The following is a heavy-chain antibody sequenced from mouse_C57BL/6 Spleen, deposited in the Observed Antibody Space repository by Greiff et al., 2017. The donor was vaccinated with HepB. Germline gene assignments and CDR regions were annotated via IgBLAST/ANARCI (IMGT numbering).Heavy chain of an antibody. Sequence: EVKLVESGGGLVKPGGSLKLSCAASGFTFSSYAMSWVRQTPEKRLEWVATISDGGSYTYYPDNVKGRFTISRDNAKNNLYLQMSHLKSEDTAMYYCARPYGYYFDYWGQGTTRTVSS. J-gene: IGHJ2*01. V-gene: IGHV5-4*03. CDR2: ISDGGSYT. CDR1: GFTFSSYA. D-gene: IGHD1-1*01. CDR3: ARPYGYYFDY.